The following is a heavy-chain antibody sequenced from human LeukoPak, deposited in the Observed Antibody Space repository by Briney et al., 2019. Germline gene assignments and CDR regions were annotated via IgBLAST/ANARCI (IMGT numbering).Heavy chain of an antibody. CDR3: ARGLLVGATNYYYYYGMDV. J-gene: IGHJ6*02. Sequence: GSLRLSCAASGFTVSSNYMSWVRQAPGKGLEWVSVIYSGGSTYFADSVKGRFTISRDNSKNTLYLQMNSLRAEDTAVYYCARGLLVGATNYYYYYGMDVWGQGTTVTVSS. CDR1: GFTVSSNY. CDR2: IYSGGST. D-gene: IGHD1-26*01. V-gene: IGHV3-53*01.